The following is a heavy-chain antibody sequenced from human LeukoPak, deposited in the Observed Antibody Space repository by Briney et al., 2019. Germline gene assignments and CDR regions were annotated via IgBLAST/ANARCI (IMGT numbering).Heavy chain of an antibody. V-gene: IGHV4-61*02. CDR3: ARVRELGSIDY. J-gene: IGHJ4*02. Sequence: SQTLSLTCTVSGGSISSGIYYWSWIRQPAGKGLERIGRIYTSGSTNYNPSLKSRVTISVDTSKNQFSLKLSSVTAADTAVYYCARVRELGSIDYWGQGTLVTVSS. D-gene: IGHD7-27*01. CDR1: GGSISSGIYY. CDR2: IYTSGST.